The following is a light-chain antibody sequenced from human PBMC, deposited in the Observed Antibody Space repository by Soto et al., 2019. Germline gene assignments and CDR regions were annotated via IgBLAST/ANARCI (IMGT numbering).Light chain of an antibody. Sequence: EIVMSQSPATLSVSPGERVTLSCRASQSVNNKVAWYQQKPGQAPRLLIFGASTRATGIPARFSGSGSGTDFTLTISRLEPEDFAVYYCQQYAGSPRPFGQGTKVDIK. V-gene: IGKV3-15*01. CDR2: GAS. CDR1: QSVNNK. J-gene: IGKJ1*01. CDR3: QQYAGSPRP.